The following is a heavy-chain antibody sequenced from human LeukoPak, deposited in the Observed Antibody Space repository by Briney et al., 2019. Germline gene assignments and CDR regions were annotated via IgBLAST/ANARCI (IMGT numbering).Heavy chain of an antibody. Sequence: SETLSLTCTVSGGSISSGGYSWSWIRQHPGKGLEWIGYIYYSGSTYYNPSLKSRVTISVDTSKNQFSLKLSSVTAADTAVYYCARAYSYGSNYFDYWGQGTLVTVSS. D-gene: IGHD5-18*01. CDR3: ARAYSYGSNYFDY. J-gene: IGHJ4*02. V-gene: IGHV4-31*03. CDR2: IYYSGST. CDR1: GGSISSGGYS.